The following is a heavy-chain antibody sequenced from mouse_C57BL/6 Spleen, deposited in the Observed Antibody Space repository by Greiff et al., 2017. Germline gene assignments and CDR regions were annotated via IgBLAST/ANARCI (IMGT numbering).Heavy chain of an antibody. D-gene: IGHD2-2*01. V-gene: IGHV3-6*01. J-gene: IGHJ4*01. CDR3: ARERGYDVYYAIDY. Sequence: EVQRVESGPGLVKPSQSLSLTCSVSGYSITSGYYWNWIRQFPGNKLEWLGYISYDGSNNYNPSLKNRIAITRDTSKNQFFRELNAVTTEDTATKYCARERGYDVYYAIDYWGQGTSVTVSS. CDR1: GYSITSGYY. CDR2: ISYDGSN.